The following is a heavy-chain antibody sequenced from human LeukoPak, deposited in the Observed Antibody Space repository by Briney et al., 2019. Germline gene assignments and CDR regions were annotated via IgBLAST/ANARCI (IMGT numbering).Heavy chain of an antibody. CDR2: IYYSGNT. CDR3: ARHLRNNWFDP. CDR1: GGSISSYY. V-gene: IGHV4-59*08. Sequence: PSETLSLTCTVSGGSISSYYWGWIRRPPGKGLDWIGYIYYSGNTNYNPSLKSRVTISLDTSKNQFSLRLSSVTAADTAVYYCARHLRNNWFDPWGQGTLVTVSS. J-gene: IGHJ5*02.